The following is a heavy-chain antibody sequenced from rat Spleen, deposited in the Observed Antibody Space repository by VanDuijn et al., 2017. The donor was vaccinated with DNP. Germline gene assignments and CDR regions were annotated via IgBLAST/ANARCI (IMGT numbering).Heavy chain of an antibody. V-gene: IGHV5-22*01. J-gene: IGHJ4*01. CDR3: ARHGYSSYAMDA. D-gene: IGHD1-2*01. CDR2: ISFDGGTT. CDR1: GFTFSDYY. Sequence: EVQLVESGGGLVQPGRSLRLSCAASGFTFSDYYMAWVRQAPTKGLEWVAYISFDGGTTYYGDSVKGRFTISRDNAKSALYLQMNSLRSEDIATYYCARHGYSSYAMDAWGQGTSVTVSS.